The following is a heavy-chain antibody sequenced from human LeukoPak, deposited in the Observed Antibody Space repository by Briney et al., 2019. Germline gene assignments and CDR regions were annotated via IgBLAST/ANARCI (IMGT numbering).Heavy chain of an antibody. D-gene: IGHD3-3*01. Sequence: SETLSLTCTVSGGSISSYYWSWIRQPPGKGLEWIGYIYYSGTTNYNPSLKSRVTISVDTSKNQFSLKLSSVTAADTAVYYCARGQYYDFWSGYYTSAEYFQHWGQGTLVTVSS. CDR1: GGSISSYY. J-gene: IGHJ1*01. CDR3: ARGQYYDFWSGYYTSAEYFQH. CDR2: IYYSGTT. V-gene: IGHV4-59*01.